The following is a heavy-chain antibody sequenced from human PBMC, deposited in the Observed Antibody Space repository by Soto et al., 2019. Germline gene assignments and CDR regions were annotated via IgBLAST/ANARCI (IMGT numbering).Heavy chain of an antibody. CDR1: GGTFSSDA. CDR2: IIPIFGTA. Sequence: SVKVSCKASGGTFSSDANSWVRQAPGQGLEWMGGIIPIFGTANYAQKFQGRVTITADESTSTAYMELSSLRAEDTAVYYCARSYLGSYYFDYWGQGTLVTFSS. D-gene: IGHD1-26*01. J-gene: IGHJ4*02. CDR3: ARSYLGSYYFDY. V-gene: IGHV1-69*13.